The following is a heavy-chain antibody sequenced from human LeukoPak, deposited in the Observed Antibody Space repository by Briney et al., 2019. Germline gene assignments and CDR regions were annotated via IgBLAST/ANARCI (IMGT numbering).Heavy chain of an antibody. V-gene: IGHV5-10-1*01. Sequence: PGGSLRLSCGASGFTFSSHAMSWVRQMPGKGLEWMGRIDPSDSYTNYSPSFQGHVTISADKSISTAYLQWSSLKASDTAMYYCARHFGLGRGAFDIWGQGTMVTVSS. D-gene: IGHD3-3*01. CDR1: GFTFSSHA. CDR3: ARHFGLGRGAFDI. CDR2: IDPSDSYT. J-gene: IGHJ3*02.